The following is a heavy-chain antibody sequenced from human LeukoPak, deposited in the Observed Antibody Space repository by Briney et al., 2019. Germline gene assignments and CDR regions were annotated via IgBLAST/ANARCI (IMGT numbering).Heavy chain of an antibody. CDR2: ISAYNGNT. CDR3: ARDSGDDSNYPALDP. V-gene: IGHV1-18*01. Sequence: ASVKVSCKASGYTFTSYGISWVRQAPGQGLEWMGWISAYNGNTNNAQKLQGRVTMTTDTSTSTAYMELRSLRSDDTAVYYCARDSGDDSNYPALDPWGQGTLVTVSS. CDR1: GYTFTSYG. D-gene: IGHD4-11*01. J-gene: IGHJ5*02.